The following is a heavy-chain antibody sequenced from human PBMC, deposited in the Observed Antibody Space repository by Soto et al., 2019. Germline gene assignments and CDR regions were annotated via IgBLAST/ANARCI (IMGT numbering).Heavy chain of an antibody. Sequence: PGGSLRLSCSASGFIYSSCAMHWVRQVPGKGLEWLAVVSHDGTLYPYADSVRGRFTISRDNSRKMLYLQMNSLRPDDTAVYYCARDLNYGLFDYWGQGTLVTVSS. D-gene: IGHD4-17*01. J-gene: IGHJ4*02. V-gene: IGHV3-30*03. CDR2: VSHDGTLY. CDR3: ARDLNYGLFDY. CDR1: GFIYSSCA.